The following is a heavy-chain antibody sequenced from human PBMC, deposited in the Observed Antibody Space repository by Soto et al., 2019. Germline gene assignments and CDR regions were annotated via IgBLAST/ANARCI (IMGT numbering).Heavy chain of an antibody. J-gene: IGHJ6*02. CDR1: GFTFSSYG. D-gene: IGHD6-13*01. Sequence: GGSLRFSCAASGFTFSSYGMHWVRQSPGKGLEWVAVISYDGSNKYYADSVKGRFTISRDNSKNTLYLQMNSLRAEDTAVYYCAKEEQPSEGMDVWGQGTTVTVSS. CDR3: AKEEQPSEGMDV. V-gene: IGHV3-30*18. CDR2: ISYDGSNK.